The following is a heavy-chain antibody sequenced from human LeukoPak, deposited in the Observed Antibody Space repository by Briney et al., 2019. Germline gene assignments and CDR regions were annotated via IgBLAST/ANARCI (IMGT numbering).Heavy chain of an antibody. J-gene: IGHJ4*03. CDR1: GASVRSFY. V-gene: IGHV4-4*09. D-gene: IGHD4-17*01. CDR2: ISTTGYT. Sequence: SETLSLTCTVSGASVRSFYWSFIRQPPGKGLEYIGYISTTGYTDYNPSLQSRVSISVDASKNQFSLKLRSVTAADTAIYYCARLIPIAKTTDYFDYWGQGTTVTVSS. CDR3: ARLIPIAKTTDYFDY.